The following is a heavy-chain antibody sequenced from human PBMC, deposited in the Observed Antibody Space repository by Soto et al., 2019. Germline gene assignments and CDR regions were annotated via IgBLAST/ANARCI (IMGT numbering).Heavy chain of an antibody. CDR2: ISTYNGDT. Sequence: QVKLVQSGAEVKKPGASVKVSCKASGYTFTRSGISWVRQAPGQGLEGMGWISTYNGDTNYAQTFQGRVTMTTDTSTSTVHMEVRSLRSDDTAVYYCAREGLAPYYYYGMDVWGQGTPVTVSS. CDR1: GYTFTRSG. CDR3: AREGLAPYYYYGMDV. J-gene: IGHJ6*02. V-gene: IGHV1-18*01.